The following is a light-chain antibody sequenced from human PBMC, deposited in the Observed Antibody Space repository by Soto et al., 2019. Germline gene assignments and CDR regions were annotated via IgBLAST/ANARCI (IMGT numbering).Light chain of an antibody. V-gene: IGKV3-20*01. CDR3: HHYET. CDR2: GAS. CDR1: QTVSITY. Sequence: GLTQSPGTLSLTPGESATLSCRASQTVSITYLTWYQQKPGQAPRLLMYGASIRAAGVPDRFSGSGSGTEFTLTISRLEPEDFTVYYCHHYETFGQGTKVDIK. J-gene: IGKJ1*01.